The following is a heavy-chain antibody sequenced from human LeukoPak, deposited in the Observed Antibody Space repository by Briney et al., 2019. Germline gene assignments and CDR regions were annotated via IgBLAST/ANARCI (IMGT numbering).Heavy chain of an antibody. J-gene: IGHJ4*02. CDR1: GFSFNNYG. CDR2: ISYDGSNK. D-gene: IGHD6-19*01. CDR3: AKDRNSGWSFFDY. Sequence: PGGSLRLSCAASGFSFNNYGMHWVRQAPGKGLEWVAVISYDGSNKFYADSVKGRFTISRDKSKNTLYLQMNSLRAGDTAVYYCAKDRNSGWSFFDYWGQGTLVTVSS. V-gene: IGHV3-30*18.